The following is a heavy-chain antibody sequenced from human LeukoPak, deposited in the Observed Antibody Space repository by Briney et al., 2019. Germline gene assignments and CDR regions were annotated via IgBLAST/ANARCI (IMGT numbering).Heavy chain of an antibody. D-gene: IGHD3-22*01. CDR3: ARRPIFYYDGSGLSPFDY. J-gene: IGHJ4*02. V-gene: IGHV4-34*01. CDR1: GGSFSGYY. Sequence: PSETLSLTCAVYGGSFSGYYWSWIRQPPGKGLEWIGEINHCGSTNYNPSLKSRVTISVDTSKNQFSLKLSSVTAADTAVYYCARRPIFYYDGSGLSPFDYWGQGTLVTVSS. CDR2: INHCGST.